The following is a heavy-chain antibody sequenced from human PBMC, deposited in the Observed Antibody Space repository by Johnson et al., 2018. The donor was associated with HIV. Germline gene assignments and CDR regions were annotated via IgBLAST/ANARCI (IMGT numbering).Heavy chain of an antibody. CDR1: GFTFSRYD. V-gene: IGHV3-7*01. D-gene: IGHD2-15*01. J-gene: IGHJ3*02. CDR2: IKQDGSEK. CDR3: ARESMSRIVVVVAAAPPTAFDI. Sequence: VQLVESGGGVVQPGRSLRLSCAASGFTFSRYDMHWVRQVPGKGLEWVANIKQDGSEKYYVDSVKGRFTISRDNAKNSLYLQMNSLRAEDTAVYYCARESMSRIVVVVAAAPPTAFDIWGQGTMVTVSS.